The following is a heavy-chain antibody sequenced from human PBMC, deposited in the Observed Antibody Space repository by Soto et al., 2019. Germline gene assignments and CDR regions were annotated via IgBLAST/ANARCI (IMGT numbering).Heavy chain of an antibody. CDR2: ISSSSSYI. D-gene: IGHD5-12*01. J-gene: IGHJ4*02. CDR1: GFTFSSYS. Sequence: GGSLRLSCAASGFTFSSYSMNWVRQAPGKGLEWVSSISSSSSYIYYADSVKGRFTISRDNAKNSLYLQMNSLRAEDTAVYYCARAPRWGYVNFDYWGQGTLVTVSS. CDR3: ARAPRWGYVNFDY. V-gene: IGHV3-21*01.